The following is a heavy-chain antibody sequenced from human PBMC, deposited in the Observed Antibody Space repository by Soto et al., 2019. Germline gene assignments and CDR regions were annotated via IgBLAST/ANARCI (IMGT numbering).Heavy chain of an antibody. V-gene: IGHV1-24*01. Sequence: ASVKVSCKXSGYTLTELSMHWVRQAPGKGLEWMGGFDPEDGETIYAQKFQGRVTMTEDTSTDTAYMELSSLRSEDTAVYYCATAAGYGSGSYYHYGMDVWGQGTTVTVSS. J-gene: IGHJ6*02. CDR3: ATAAGYGSGSYYHYGMDV. D-gene: IGHD3-10*01. CDR2: FDPEDGET. CDR1: GYTLTELS.